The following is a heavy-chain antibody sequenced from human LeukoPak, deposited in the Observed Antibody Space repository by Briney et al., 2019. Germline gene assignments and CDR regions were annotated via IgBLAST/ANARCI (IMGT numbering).Heavy chain of an antibody. V-gene: IGHV1-2*02. CDR2: INPNSGGT. D-gene: IGHD2-2*01. Sequence: ASVKVSCRASGYTFTGYYMHGVRQAPGQGLEWMGWINPNSGGTNYAQKFQGRVTMTRDTSISTAYMELSRLRSDDTAVYYCARGQDIVVVPAHYFDYWGQETLVTVSS. CDR1: GYTFTGYY. CDR3: ARGQDIVVVPAHYFDY. J-gene: IGHJ4*02.